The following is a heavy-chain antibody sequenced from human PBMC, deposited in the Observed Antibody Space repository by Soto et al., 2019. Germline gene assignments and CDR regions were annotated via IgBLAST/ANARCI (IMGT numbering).Heavy chain of an antibody. V-gene: IGHV4-34*01. J-gene: IGHJ4*02. CDR1: GGSFSGYY. Sequence: SETLSLTCAVYGGSFSGYYWSWSRQPPGKGLEWIGEINHSGSTNYNPSLKSRVTISVDTSKNQFSLKLSSVTAADTAVYYCARRRSSRENDYWGQGTLVTVSS. D-gene: IGHD6-13*01. CDR2: INHSGST. CDR3: ARRRSSRENDY.